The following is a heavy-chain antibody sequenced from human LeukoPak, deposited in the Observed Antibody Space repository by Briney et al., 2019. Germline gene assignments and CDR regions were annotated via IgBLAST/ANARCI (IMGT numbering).Heavy chain of an antibody. CDR2: IYYSGST. V-gene: IGHV4-59*08. CDR1: GGSISSYY. Sequence: PSETLSLTCTVSGGSISSYYWSWIRQPPGKGLEWIGYIYYSGSTNYNPSLKSRVTISVDTSKNQFSLKLSSVTAADTAVYYCASSGCSSTSCYEYYYYYGMDVWGQGTTVTVSS. J-gene: IGHJ6*02. D-gene: IGHD2-2*01. CDR3: ASSGCSSTSCYEYYYYYGMDV.